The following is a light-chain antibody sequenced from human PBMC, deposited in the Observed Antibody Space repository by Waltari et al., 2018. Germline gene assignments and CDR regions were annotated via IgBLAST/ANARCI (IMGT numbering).Light chain of an antibody. Sequence: QSGLTQPPSESGTPGQSVTSTCSGRKSKIDTYSVNWSQQLPGTAAQLLIYRNSQRPSGVPDRFSGSKSGTSASLAISGLQSDDEGDYYCAAWDDSLGGPLFGGGTELTVL. CDR2: RNS. CDR3: AAWDDSLGGPL. J-gene: IGLJ2*01. CDR1: KSKIDTYS. V-gene: IGLV1-44*01.